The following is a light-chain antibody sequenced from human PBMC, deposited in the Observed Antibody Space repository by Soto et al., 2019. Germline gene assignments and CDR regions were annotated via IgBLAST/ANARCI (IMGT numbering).Light chain of an antibody. CDR2: DAS. CDR1: QSVSIL. Sequence: IVMRQSPATLSVSPGERATISCRASQSVSILLAWYQQKPGQAPRLLIYDASNRATGIPARFSGSGSATDFTLTISRLEPEDFAVYYCQQRRAWPPITFGQGTRLEIK. J-gene: IGKJ5*01. V-gene: IGKV3-11*01. CDR3: QQRRAWPPIT.